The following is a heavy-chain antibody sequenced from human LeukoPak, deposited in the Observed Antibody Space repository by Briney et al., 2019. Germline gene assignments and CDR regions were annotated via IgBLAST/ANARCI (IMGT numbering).Heavy chain of an antibody. D-gene: IGHD5-18*01. CDR2: IDPSDSYT. CDR1: GYSFTCSW. Sequence: GESLQISCKGSGYSFTCSWITWVRPMPGKGLEWMGRIDPSDSYTNYSPFFQGHVTISTDKSISTAYLQWSSLKASDTAMYYCARLTLPRGGIQLWYFDYWGQGTLVTVSS. CDR3: ARLTLPRGGIQLWYFDY. V-gene: IGHV5-10-1*01. J-gene: IGHJ4*02.